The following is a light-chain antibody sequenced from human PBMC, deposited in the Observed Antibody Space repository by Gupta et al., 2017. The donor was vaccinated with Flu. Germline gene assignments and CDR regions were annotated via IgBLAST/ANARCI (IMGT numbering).Light chain of an antibody. CDR3: SSYTSSSTPNWV. CDR1: SSDVGGYNY. Sequence: SALTQPASVSSSPGPSITISCTGTSSDVGGYNYVSWYQQHPGKAPKLMIYEVSNRRSGVSNRCSGSKSGNTAALTISGLQAEDEADYYCSSYTSSSTPNWVFGGGTKLTVL. J-gene: IGLJ3*02. V-gene: IGLV2-14*01. CDR2: EVS.